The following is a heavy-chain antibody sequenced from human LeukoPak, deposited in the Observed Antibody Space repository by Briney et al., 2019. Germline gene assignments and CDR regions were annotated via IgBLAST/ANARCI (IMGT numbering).Heavy chain of an antibody. CDR2: ISAYNGNT. CDR1: GYTFTSYG. D-gene: IGHD3-22*01. J-gene: IGHJ4*02. Sequence: ASVKVSCKASGYTFTSYGISWVRQAPGQGLEWMGWISAYNGNTNYAQRLQGRVTMTPDTSTSTAYMELRSLRSDDTAVYYCARDPSYDSSGYYIPWGQGTLVTVSS. CDR3: ARDPSYDSSGYYIP. V-gene: IGHV1-18*01.